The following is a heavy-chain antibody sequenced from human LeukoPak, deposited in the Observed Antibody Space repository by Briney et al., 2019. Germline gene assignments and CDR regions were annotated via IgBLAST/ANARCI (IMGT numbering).Heavy chain of an antibody. V-gene: IGHV1-8*01. J-gene: IGHJ4*02. CDR1: GYTFTGYD. CDR2: MNPSTGDT. CDR3: TRGSLSGSSRDY. D-gene: IGHD1-26*01. Sequence: ASLRVSCKASGYTFTGYDINWVRHAIRQGLEWMGWMNPSTGDTGYAQKFQGRVTMTRNTSVDTAFMELSGLGSEDTAVYYCTRGSLSGSSRDYWGQGTLVTVSS.